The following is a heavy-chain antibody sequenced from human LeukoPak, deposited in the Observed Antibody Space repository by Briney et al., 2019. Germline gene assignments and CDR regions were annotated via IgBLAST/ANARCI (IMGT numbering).Heavy chain of an antibody. V-gene: IGHV5-51*01. J-gene: IGHJ4*02. CDR2: IYPGDSDT. D-gene: IGHD5-18*01. Sequence: GESLKISCKSSGHSFTSYWIGWVRQMPGKGLEWMGIIYPGDSDTRYSPSFQGQVTISADKSISTAYLQWSSLKASDTAMYYCARLGIQLWSEVSYWGQGTLVTVSS. CDR3: ARLGIQLWSEVSY. CDR1: GHSFTSYW.